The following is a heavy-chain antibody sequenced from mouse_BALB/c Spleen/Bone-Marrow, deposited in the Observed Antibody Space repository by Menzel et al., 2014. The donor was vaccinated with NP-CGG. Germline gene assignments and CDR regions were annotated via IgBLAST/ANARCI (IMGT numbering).Heavy chain of an antibody. CDR3: ASPLYYGLHYYAMDY. V-gene: IGHV5-6-5*01. CDR1: GFTFSSYA. J-gene: IGHJ4*01. D-gene: IGHD1-2*01. Sequence: EVKLMESGGGLVKPGGSPKLSCAASGFTFSSYAMSWVRQTPEKRLEWVASISSGGSTYYPDSVKGRFTISRDNARNILYLQMSSLRSEDTAMYYCASPLYYGLHYYAMDYWGQGTSVTVSS. CDR2: ISSGGST.